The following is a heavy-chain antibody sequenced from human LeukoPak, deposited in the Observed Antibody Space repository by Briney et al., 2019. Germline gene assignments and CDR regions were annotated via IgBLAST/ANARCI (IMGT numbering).Heavy chain of an antibody. CDR3: AKSGGYGLIDY. J-gene: IGHJ4*02. D-gene: IGHD1-26*01. CDR2: IYSSGST. CDR1: GASLSGSNYY. V-gene: IGHV4-39*01. Sequence: PSETLSLTCAVSGASLSGSNYYWGWLRQPPGRGLEWIGNIYSSGSTYYNASLQSRVTISIDTSKNQFSLRLNSVTAADTAMYFCAKSGGYGLIDYWGQGTRVIVSS.